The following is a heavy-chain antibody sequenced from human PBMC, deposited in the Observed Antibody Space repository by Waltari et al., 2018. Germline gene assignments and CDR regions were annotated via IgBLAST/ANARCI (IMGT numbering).Heavy chain of an antibody. J-gene: IGHJ4*02. V-gene: IGHV3-23*04. D-gene: IGHD3-3*01. Sequence: EVQLVESGGGLVQPGGSLRLSCAASGFTFSSYAMSWVRQAPGKGLEWVAAISGSGGSTYYADSVKGRFTISRDNSKNTLYLQMNSLRAEDTAVYYCARRDTSYYDFWSGYLPFDYWGQGTLVTVSS. CDR1: GFTFSSYA. CDR3: ARRDTSYYDFWSGYLPFDY. CDR2: ISGSGGST.